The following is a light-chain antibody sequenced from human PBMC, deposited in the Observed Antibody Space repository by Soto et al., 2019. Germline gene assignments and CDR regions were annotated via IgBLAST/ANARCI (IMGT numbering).Light chain of an antibody. CDR2: AAS. Sequence: DIQMTQSPSSVSASVGDRVTITCRASQNIDKWIAWYQQKPGKAPKLLIYAASSLRGGVPSRFSRSGSGTDFTLTISSLQAEDFATYSCQHARSFPITFGQGTRLE. J-gene: IGKJ5*01. V-gene: IGKV1-12*01. CDR1: QNIDKW. CDR3: QHARSFPIT.